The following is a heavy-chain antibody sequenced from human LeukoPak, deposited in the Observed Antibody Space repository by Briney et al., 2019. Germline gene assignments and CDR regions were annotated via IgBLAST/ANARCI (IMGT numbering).Heavy chain of an antibody. CDR1: GGSISSSSYY. D-gene: IGHD3-9*01. V-gene: IGHV4-39*01. Sequence: PSETLSLTCTVSGGSISSSSYYWRWLRQPPGKGLEWIGSIYYSGSTYYNPSLKSPVTISVDTSKNQFSLKLSSVTAADTAVYYCARWDYDILTGYPYYFDYWGQGTLVTVSS. J-gene: IGHJ4*02. CDR2: IYYSGST. CDR3: ARWDYDILTGYPYYFDY.